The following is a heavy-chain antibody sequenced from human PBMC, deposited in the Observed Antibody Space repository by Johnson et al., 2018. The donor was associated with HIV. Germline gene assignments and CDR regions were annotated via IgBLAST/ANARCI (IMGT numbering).Heavy chain of an antibody. Sequence: QVQLVESGGGLVKPGGSLRLSCAASRFTFSDYYMSWIRQTPGKGLEWVSYISSSGSTIYYADSVKGRFTISRDNAKNSLYLQMNSLKSEDTAVYYCATGASSTWSLGALDIWGQGTMVTVSS. CDR2: ISSSGSTI. V-gene: IGHV3-11*01. J-gene: IGHJ3*02. D-gene: IGHD6-13*01. CDR1: RFTFSDYY. CDR3: ATGASSTWSLGALDI.